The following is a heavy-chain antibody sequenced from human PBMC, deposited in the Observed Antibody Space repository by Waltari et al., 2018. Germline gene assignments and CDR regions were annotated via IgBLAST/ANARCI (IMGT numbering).Heavy chain of an antibody. Sequence: QVQLVQSGAEVKKRGSSVKVSCKASGGTFSSYAISWVRQAPGQGLAWMGCISPILGTATYTQKSQGRVTITADKSTSTAYMELSSLRSEDTAGYYGARAEAAAGPADYWGQGTLVTVSS. CDR3: ARAEAAAGPADY. V-gene: IGHV1-69*14. CDR1: GGTFSSYA. D-gene: IGHD6-13*01. J-gene: IGHJ4*02. CDR2: ISPILGTA.